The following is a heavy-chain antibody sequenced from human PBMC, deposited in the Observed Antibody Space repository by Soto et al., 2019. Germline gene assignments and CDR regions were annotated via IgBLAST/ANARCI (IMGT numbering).Heavy chain of an antibody. D-gene: IGHD2-21*02. CDR2: IYYSGRT. CDR1: GESISSSSYY. V-gene: IGHV4-39*01. Sequence: SETLSLTCIVSGESISSSSYYWGWIRQPPGKGLEWIGSIYYSGRTYYNPSFKSRVTISIDTSKNQFSLKLSSVTTTDTAVYYCARQRTTVVTQAYFDHWGQGALVTVSS. CDR3: ARQRTTVVTQAYFDH. J-gene: IGHJ4*02.